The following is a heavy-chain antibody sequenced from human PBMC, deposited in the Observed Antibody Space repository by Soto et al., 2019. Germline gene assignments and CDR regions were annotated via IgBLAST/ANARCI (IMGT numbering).Heavy chain of an antibody. CDR3: ARGIAVAEYSYYYYGMDV. CDR1: GFTFSSYG. D-gene: IGHD6-19*01. Sequence: GGSLRLSCAASGFTFSSYGMHWVRQAPGKGLEWVAVKWYDGSNKYYADSVKGRFTISRDNSKNTLYLQMNSLRAEDTAVYYCARGIAVAEYSYYYYGMDVWGQGTTVTVSS. J-gene: IGHJ6*02. V-gene: IGHV3-33*01. CDR2: KWYDGSNK.